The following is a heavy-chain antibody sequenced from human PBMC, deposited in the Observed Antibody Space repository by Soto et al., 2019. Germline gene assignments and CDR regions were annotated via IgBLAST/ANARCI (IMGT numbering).Heavy chain of an antibody. J-gene: IGHJ4*02. CDR1: GGTFSSYA. Sequence: QVQLVQSGAEVKKPGSSVKVSCKASGGTFSSYAISWVRQAPGQGLEWMGGIIPIFGTANYAQKFQGRVTINAHQSTSTAHMELRSLRSEDTAVYYCARGSSRSRLNPPYFDYWGQGTLVTGSS. V-gene: IGHV1-69*12. CDR2: IIPIFGTA. CDR3: ARGSSRSRLNPPYFDY. D-gene: IGHD6-19*01.